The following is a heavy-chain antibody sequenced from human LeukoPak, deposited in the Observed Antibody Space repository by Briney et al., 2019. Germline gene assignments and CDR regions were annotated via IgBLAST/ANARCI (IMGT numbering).Heavy chain of an antibody. V-gene: IGHV7-4-1*02. D-gene: IGHD2-15*01. CDR3: AASGIIARNWFDP. Sequence: GASVKVSCKASGYTFTSYAMHWVRQAPGQGLEWMGWINTNTGNPTYAQGFTGRFVFSLDTSVSTAYLQISSLKAEDTAVYYCAASGIIARNWFDPWGQGTLVTVSS. CDR1: GYTFTSYA. J-gene: IGHJ5*02. CDR2: INTNTGNP.